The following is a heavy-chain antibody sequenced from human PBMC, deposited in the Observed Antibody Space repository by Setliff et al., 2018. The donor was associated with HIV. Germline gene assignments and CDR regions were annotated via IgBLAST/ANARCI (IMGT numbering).Heavy chain of an antibody. J-gene: IGHJ4*02. V-gene: IGHV4-59*01. CDR1: GASINTYH. Sequence: SETLSLTCTVSGASINTYHWSWIRQPPGKGLEYIGYNYYTGITNYNPSLKSRVTMSIDTSKTQFSLKLTSVTAADPAVYYCATTAREPTSWGQETLVTVSS. CDR2: NYYTGIT. CDR3: ATTAREPTS.